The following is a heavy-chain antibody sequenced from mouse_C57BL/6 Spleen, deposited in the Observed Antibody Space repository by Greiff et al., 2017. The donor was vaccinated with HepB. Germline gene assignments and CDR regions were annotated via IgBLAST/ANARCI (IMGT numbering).Heavy chain of an antibody. CDR1: GYTFTSYW. V-gene: IGHV1-52*01. CDR2: IDPSDSET. Sequence: QVQLQQPGAELVRPGSSVKLSCKASGYTFTSYWMHWVKQRPIQGLEWIGNIDPSDSETHYNQKFKDKATLTVDKSSSTAYMQLSSLTSEDSAVYYCARRGVGGSSYTFAYWGQGTLVTVSA. J-gene: IGHJ3*01. CDR3: ARRGVGGSSYTFAY. D-gene: IGHD1-1*01.